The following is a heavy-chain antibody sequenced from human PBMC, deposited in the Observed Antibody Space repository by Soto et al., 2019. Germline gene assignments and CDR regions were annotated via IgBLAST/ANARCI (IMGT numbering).Heavy chain of an antibody. D-gene: IGHD6-19*01. CDR2: IYHSGST. CDR1: VGSSSSSNS. J-gene: IGHJ4*02. Sequence: GTLSITWACSVGSSSSSNSWIWVRQPPGKGLEWIGEIYHSGSTNYNPSLKSRVTISVDKSKNQLSLKLSSVTAADTAVYSCARSSSGWYDLDYWGQGTLVTVSS. V-gene: IGHV4-4*01. CDR3: ARSSSGWYDLDY.